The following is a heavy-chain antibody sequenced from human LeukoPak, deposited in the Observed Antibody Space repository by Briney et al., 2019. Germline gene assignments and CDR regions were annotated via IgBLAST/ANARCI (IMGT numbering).Heavy chain of an antibody. CDR1: GGTLRSNT. Sequence: SVKVSCKASGGTLRSNTISWVRQPPGQGPEWMGRIIPILGTAEYAEKFQGRVTITADKSTGTAYMELSSLKSEDTALYYCARGKGFVGHFDFWGQGTLVTVSS. J-gene: IGHJ4*02. D-gene: IGHD2-15*01. V-gene: IGHV1-69*08. CDR3: ARGKGFVGHFDF. CDR2: IIPILGTA.